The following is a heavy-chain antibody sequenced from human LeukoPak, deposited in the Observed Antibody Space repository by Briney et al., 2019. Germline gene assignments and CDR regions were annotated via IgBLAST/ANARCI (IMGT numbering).Heavy chain of an antibody. CDR2: IRKNSATI. V-gene: IGHV3-48*04. D-gene: IGHD6-6*01. J-gene: IGHJ4*02. CDR1: GITFSDYD. CDR3: ARGKYSSSSFDC. Sequence: GGSLRLCCAASGITFSDYDMAWGRQAPGRGLEWGSFIRKNSATIYDADSVRGRFTISRDNAKNSLYLQMNSLRAEDTAVYYCARGKYSSSSFDCWGQGTLVTVSS.